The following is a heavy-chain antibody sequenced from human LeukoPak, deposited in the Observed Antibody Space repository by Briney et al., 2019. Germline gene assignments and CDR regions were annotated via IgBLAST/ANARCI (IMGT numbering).Heavy chain of an antibody. J-gene: IGHJ4*02. D-gene: IGHD6-13*01. V-gene: IGHV3-48*03. Sequence: GGSLRLYCAASGFTFSNYEMSWGRQAPGKGLEWLSYISSTATIIYYADSVKGRFAISRDNAKNSLYLQMNSLSAEDTAVYYCASRALIEAGEGYYFDYWGQGTLVTVSS. CDR3: ASRALIEAGEGYYFDY. CDR1: GFTFSNYE. CDR2: ISSTATII.